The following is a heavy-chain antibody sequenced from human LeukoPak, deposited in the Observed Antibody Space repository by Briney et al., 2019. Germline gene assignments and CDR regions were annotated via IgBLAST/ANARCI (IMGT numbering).Heavy chain of an antibody. CDR2: ISTSSSYI. J-gene: IGHJ4*02. Sequence: GGSLRLSCAASGFTFSSYSMNWVRQAPGKGLEWVSSISTSSSYIHYADSVKGRFTISRDNAKNSLYLQMNSLRAEDTALYYCAKDMGGSYLTFDYWGQGTLVTVSS. V-gene: IGHV3-21*04. CDR1: GFTFSSYS. CDR3: AKDMGGSYLTFDY. D-gene: IGHD1-26*01.